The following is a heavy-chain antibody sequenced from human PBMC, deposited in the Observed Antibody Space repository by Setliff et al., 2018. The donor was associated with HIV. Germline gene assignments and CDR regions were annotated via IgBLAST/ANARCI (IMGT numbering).Heavy chain of an antibody. CDR1: GFTFSSYS. J-gene: IGHJ3*02. V-gene: IGHV3-21*01. Sequence: PGGSLRLSCAASGFTFSSYSMNWVRQAQGKGLEWVSSISSSSSYIYYADTVKGRFTISRDNAKNSLYLQMNSLRAEDTAVYYCARDTYCGGDCYSYAFDIWGQVTMVTVSS. D-gene: IGHD2-21*02. CDR3: ARDTYCGGDCYSYAFDI. CDR2: ISSSSSYI.